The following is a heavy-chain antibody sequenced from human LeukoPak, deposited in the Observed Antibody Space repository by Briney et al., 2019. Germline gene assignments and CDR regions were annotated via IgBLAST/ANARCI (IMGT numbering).Heavy chain of an antibody. D-gene: IGHD3-22*01. J-gene: IGHJ4*02. Sequence: SETLSLTCAVSGYSISSGYYWGWIRQPPGKGLEWIGSIYHSGSTYYNPSLKSRVTISVDTSKNQFSLKLSSMTAADTAVYYCARSAYYYDSSGYYYWGQGTLVTVSS. V-gene: IGHV4-38-2*01. CDR2: IYHSGST. CDR3: ARSAYYYDSSGYYY. CDR1: GYSISSGYY.